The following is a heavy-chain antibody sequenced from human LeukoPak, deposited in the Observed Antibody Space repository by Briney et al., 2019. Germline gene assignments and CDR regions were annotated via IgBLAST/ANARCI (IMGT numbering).Heavy chain of an antibody. V-gene: IGHV3-73*01. CDR2: IGNKASNYAT. J-gene: IGHJ4*02. Sequence: PGGSLRLSCAASGFTFSGSAMHWVRQASGKGLEWVGHIGNKASNYATDYAPSLKGRFTISRGDSKDTAYLQVNSLKPEDTAVYYCAGNYDSWTGLNYWGLGTLVTVSS. CDR1: GFTFSGSA. CDR3: AGNYDSWTGLNY. D-gene: IGHD3-3*01.